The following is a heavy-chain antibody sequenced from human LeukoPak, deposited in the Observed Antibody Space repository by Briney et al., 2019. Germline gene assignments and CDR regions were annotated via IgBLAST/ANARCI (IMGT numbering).Heavy chain of an antibody. D-gene: IGHD4-23*01. Sequence: SETLSLTCTVSGGSISSSSYYWGWIRQPPGKGLEWIGSIYYSGSTYYNPSLKSRVTISVDTSKNQFSLKLSSVTAADTAVYYCARHTYGGNPNYYYYYMDVWGKGTTVTISS. CDR2: IYYSGST. J-gene: IGHJ6*03. CDR1: GGSISSSSYY. V-gene: IGHV4-39*01. CDR3: ARHTYGGNPNYYYYYMDV.